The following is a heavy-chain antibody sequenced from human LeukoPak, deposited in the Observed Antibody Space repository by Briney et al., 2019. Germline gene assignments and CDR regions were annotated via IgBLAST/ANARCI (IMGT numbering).Heavy chain of an antibody. J-gene: IGHJ4*02. CDR3: ARDGDSGYDSSY. CDR1: GGTFSSYA. D-gene: IGHD5-12*01. CDR2: IIPIFGTA. V-gene: IGHV1-69*13. Sequence: ASVKVSCKASGGTFSSYAISWVRQAPGQGLEWMGGIIPIFGTANYAQKFQGRVTITADESTSTAYMELSSLRSEDTAVYYWARDGDSGYDSSYWGQGTLVTVSS.